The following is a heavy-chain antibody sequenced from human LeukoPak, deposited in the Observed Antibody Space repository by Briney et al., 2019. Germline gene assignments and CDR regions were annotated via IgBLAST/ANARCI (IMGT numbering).Heavy chain of an antibody. CDR1: GFPFSSYA. V-gene: IGHV3-64*01. J-gene: IGHJ4*02. Sequence: PGGPLRLSCAASGFPFSSYAMHWLRQAPGKALEYVSAISSNGGSTYYANSVKGRFTISRDNSKNTLYLQMGSLRAEDMAVYYCARTLQGGVVDYWGQGTLVTVSS. CDR3: ARTLQGGVVDY. CDR2: ISSNGGST. D-gene: IGHD2-2*01.